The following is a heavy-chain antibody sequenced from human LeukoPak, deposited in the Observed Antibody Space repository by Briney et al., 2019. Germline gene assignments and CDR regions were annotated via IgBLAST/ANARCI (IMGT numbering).Heavy chain of an antibody. CDR2: IYTSGST. Sequence: SETLSFTCTVSGGSISSGSYYWSWIRQPAGKGLEWIGRIYTSGSTNYNPSLKSRVTISVDTSKNQFSLKLSSVTAADTAVYYCARDPNGWGLDYRGQGTLVTVPS. CDR1: GGSISSGSYY. V-gene: IGHV4-61*02. D-gene: IGHD1-26*01. CDR3: ARDPNGWGLDY. J-gene: IGHJ4*02.